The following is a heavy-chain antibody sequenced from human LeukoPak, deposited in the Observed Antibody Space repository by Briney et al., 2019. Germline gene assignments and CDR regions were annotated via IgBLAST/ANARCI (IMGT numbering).Heavy chain of an antibody. J-gene: IGHJ5*02. V-gene: IGHV4-34*01. CDR1: GGSFTDYF. D-gene: IGHD1-26*01. CDR3: ARGSKMLGYNWFDP. CDR2: INHSGST. Sequence: SETLSLTCAVYGGSFTDYFLSWIRQPPGKGLEWLGEINHSGSTNYNPSLKSRVTISMDSSNNQFSLKLSSVTAADTAVYYCARGSKMLGYNWFDPWGQGTLVTVSS.